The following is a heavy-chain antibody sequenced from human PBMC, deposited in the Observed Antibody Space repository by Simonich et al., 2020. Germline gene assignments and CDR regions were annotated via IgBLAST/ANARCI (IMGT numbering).Heavy chain of an antibody. Sequence: QVQLVQSGAEVKKPGASVKVSCKASGYTFTSYDINWLRQATGQGLEWMGWMNANRGNTGYAQKFQGRVTITRYTSISTAYMELSSMRSEDTAVYYGSRGRGVMSRGYVDYWGQGTLVTVSS. J-gene: IGHJ4*02. V-gene: IGHV1-8*03. CDR3: SRGRGVMSRGYVDY. CDR1: GYTFTSYD. CDR2: MNANRGNT. D-gene: IGHD2-15*01.